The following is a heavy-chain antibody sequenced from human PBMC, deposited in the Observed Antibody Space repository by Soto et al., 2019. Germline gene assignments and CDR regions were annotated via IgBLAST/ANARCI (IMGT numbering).Heavy chain of an antibody. V-gene: IGHV1-69*13. D-gene: IGHD6-19*01. Sequence: GASVKVSCKASGGTFSSYAISWVRQAPGQGLEWMGGIIPIFGTANYAQKFQGRVTITADESTSTAYMELSSLRSEDTAVYYCARDRSGSYQFFDYWGQGTLVTVSS. CDR1: GGTFSSYA. J-gene: IGHJ4*02. CDR2: IIPIFGTA. CDR3: ARDRSGSYQFFDY.